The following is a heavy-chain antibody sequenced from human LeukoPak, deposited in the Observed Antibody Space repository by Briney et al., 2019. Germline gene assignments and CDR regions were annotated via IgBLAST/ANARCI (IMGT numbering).Heavy chain of an antibody. Sequence: GESLKISCKGSGYSFTTFYIAWVRQMPGKGLEWMGIISPGGSDTRYSPSFQGQVTISADKSISTAYLQWSSLKASDTAIYYCAKYYDTSGYFDYWGQGTLVTVSS. J-gene: IGHJ4*02. V-gene: IGHV5-51*01. CDR2: ISPGGSDT. CDR1: GYSFTTFY. D-gene: IGHD3-22*01. CDR3: AKYYDTSGYFDY.